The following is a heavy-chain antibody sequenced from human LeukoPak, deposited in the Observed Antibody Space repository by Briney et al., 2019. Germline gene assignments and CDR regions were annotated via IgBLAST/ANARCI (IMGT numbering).Heavy chain of an antibody. CDR2: ISGSGGST. Sequence: GGSLRLSCAASGFTFNSYAMSWVRQAPGKGLEWVSAISGSGGSTYYADSVKGRFTISRDNSKNTLYLQMNSLRAEDTAVYYCAKTDSSSWYKNFDYWGQGTLVTVSS. J-gene: IGHJ4*02. V-gene: IGHV3-23*01. CDR1: GFTFNSYA. CDR3: AKTDSSSWYKNFDY. D-gene: IGHD6-13*01.